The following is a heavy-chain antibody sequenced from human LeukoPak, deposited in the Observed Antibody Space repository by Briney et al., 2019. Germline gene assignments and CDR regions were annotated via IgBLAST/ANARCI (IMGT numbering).Heavy chain of an antibody. V-gene: IGHV3-23*01. CDR3: AKDGSWGDYYFYFYIDV. J-gene: IGHJ6*03. CDR2: ISASGHYT. Sequence: GGSLRLSCEVSGFTFGNSAMSWVRQAPGKGLEWISGISASGHYTYTADSLKGRFTISRDNSKNSLYLRMNSLRAEDTALYYCAKDGSWGDYYFYFYIDVWGKGTTVTVSS. D-gene: IGHD3-16*01. CDR1: GFTFGNSA.